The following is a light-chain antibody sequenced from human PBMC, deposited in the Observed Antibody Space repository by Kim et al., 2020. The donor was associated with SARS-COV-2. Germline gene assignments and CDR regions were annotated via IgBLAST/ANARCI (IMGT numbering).Light chain of an antibody. Sequence: EIVLTQSPGTLSLSPGERATLSCRASQSVSSSYLAWYQQKPGQAPRLLIYGASSRATDIPDRFSGSGSGTDFTLTISRLEPEEFAVYYCQQYGSSYTFGQGTKLEI. J-gene: IGKJ2*01. CDR3: QQYGSSYT. V-gene: IGKV3-20*01. CDR2: GAS. CDR1: QSVSSSY.